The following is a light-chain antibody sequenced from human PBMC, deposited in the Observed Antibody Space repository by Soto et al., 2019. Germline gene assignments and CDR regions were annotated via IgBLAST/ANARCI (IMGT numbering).Light chain of an antibody. CDR3: KQGSNWPIT. CDR1: QSFNSIY. J-gene: IGKJ5*01. V-gene: IGKV3D-20*02. CDR2: GAS. Sequence: EIVLTQSPGTLSLSPGERATLSCRASQSFNSIYLAWHQQKPGQAPRLLIYGASSRATGIPARFSGSGSGTDFTLTISSLEPEDSAVYYCKQGSNWPITFGQGTRLEIK.